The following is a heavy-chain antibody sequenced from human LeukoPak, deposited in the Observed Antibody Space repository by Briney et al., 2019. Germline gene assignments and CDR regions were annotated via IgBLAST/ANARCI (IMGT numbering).Heavy chain of an antibody. V-gene: IGHV4-39*07. CDR3: ASGCSSNSCPGPYYFDY. CDR1: GDSISSASYY. Sequence: SETLSLTCTVSGDSISSASYYWGWIRQPPGKGLEWIGEINHSGSTNYNPSLKSRVTISVDTSKNQFSLKLSSVTAADTAVYYCASGCSSNSCPGPYYFDYWGQGTLVTVSS. J-gene: IGHJ4*02. D-gene: IGHD2-2*01. CDR2: INHSGST.